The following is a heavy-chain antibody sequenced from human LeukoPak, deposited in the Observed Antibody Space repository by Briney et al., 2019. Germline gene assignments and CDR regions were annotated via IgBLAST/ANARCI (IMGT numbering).Heavy chain of an antibody. CDR2: IYYSGST. Sequence: SETLSLTCTVSGGSISSYYWSWVRQPPGKGLEWIGYIYYSGSTNYNPSLKSRVTISVDTSKNQFSLKLSSVTAADTAVYYCARAAFSCGWYPFDYWGQGTLVTVSS. CDR3: ARAAFSCGWYPFDY. CDR1: GGSISSYY. V-gene: IGHV4-59*01. J-gene: IGHJ4*02. D-gene: IGHD6-19*01.